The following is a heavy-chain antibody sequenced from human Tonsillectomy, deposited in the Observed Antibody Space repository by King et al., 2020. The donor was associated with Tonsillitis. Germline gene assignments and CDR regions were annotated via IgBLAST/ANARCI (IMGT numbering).Heavy chain of an antibody. J-gene: IGHJ4*02. CDR3: TRANYDFWSGYFPFDY. Sequence: QLVQSGGGLVQPGGSLRLSCAASGFTFSSYSMNWVRQAPGKGREWVSYISSSSSTIYYADSVKGRFTISRDNAKNSLYLQMNSLRAEDTAVYYCTRANYDFWSGYFPFDYWGQGTLVTVSS. V-gene: IGHV3-48*01. D-gene: IGHD3-3*01. CDR1: GFTFSSYS. CDR2: ISSSSSTI.